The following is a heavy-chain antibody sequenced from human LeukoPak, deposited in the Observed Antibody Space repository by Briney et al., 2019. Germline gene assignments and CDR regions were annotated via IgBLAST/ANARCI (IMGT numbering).Heavy chain of an antibody. J-gene: IGHJ4*02. CDR1: GFSLSTSGGG. Sequence: SGPTLVKPTQTLTLTCTFSGFSLSTSGGGVGWIRQPPGKALEWLALIYWDDDKRYSPSLKSRLTITKDTSKNQVVLTMTNMDPVDTATYYCAHKDRYGDYLDYWGQGTLVTVSS. CDR2: IYWDDDK. V-gene: IGHV2-5*02. CDR3: AHKDRYGDYLDY. D-gene: IGHD4-17*01.